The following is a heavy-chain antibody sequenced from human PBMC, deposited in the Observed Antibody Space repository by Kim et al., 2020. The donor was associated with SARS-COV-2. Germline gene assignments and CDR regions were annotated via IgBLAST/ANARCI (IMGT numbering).Heavy chain of an antibody. D-gene: IGHD6-19*01. Sequence: GGSLRLSCAASGFTFSSYSMNWVRQAPGKGLEWVSSISSSSSYIYYADSVKGRFTISRDNAKNSLYLQMNSLRAEDTAVYYCARDLGSPYSSGEIDYWGQGTLVTVSS. V-gene: IGHV3-21*01. CDR3: ARDLGSPYSSGEIDY. CDR2: ISSSSSYI. J-gene: IGHJ4*02. CDR1: GFTFSSYS.